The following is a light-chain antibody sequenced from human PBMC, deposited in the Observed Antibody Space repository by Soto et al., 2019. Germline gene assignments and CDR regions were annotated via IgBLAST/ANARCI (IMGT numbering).Light chain of an antibody. CDR3: QQYGSSPRT. CDR1: QSISSW. J-gene: IGKJ1*01. Sequence: DIQMTQSPSTLSASVGDRVTITCRASQSISSWLAWYQQKPGKAPKLLIYDASSLESGVPSRFSGSGSGTEFTLTISSLQPEDFAVYYCQQYGSSPRTFGQGTKVDIK. V-gene: IGKV1-5*01. CDR2: DAS.